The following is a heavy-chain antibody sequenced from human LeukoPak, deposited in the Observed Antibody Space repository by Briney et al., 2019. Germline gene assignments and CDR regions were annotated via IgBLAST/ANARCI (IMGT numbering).Heavy chain of an antibody. D-gene: IGHD1-26*01. Sequence: ASVKVSCKASGYTFTSYGMSWVRQAPGQGLEWMGSISAYNGNTNYAQKLQGRVTMTTDTSTSTAYMELRSLRSDDTAVYYCAREGVIVGARYYYGMDVWGQGTTVTVSS. V-gene: IGHV1-18*01. CDR3: AREGVIVGARYYYGMDV. CDR2: ISAYNGNT. CDR1: GYTFTSYG. J-gene: IGHJ6*02.